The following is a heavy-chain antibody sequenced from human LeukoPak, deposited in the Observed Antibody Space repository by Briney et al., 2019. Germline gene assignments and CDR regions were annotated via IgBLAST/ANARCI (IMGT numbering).Heavy chain of an antibody. CDR1: GGTFSSYA. CDR3: ARGAIVAAGYDY. Sequence: ASVKVSCKASGGTFSSYAISWVRQAPGQGLEWMGGIIPIFGTANYAQKFQGRVTITADESTSTPYMELSSLRSEDTAVYYCARGAIVAAGYDYWGQGTLVTVSS. CDR2: IIPIFGTA. J-gene: IGHJ4*02. V-gene: IGHV1-69*13. D-gene: IGHD6-13*01.